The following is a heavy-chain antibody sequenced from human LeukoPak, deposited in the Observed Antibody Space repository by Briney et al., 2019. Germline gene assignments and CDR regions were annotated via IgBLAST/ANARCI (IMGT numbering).Heavy chain of an antibody. CDR1: GYSISNGYY. CDR2: IYRSGST. CDR3: ARGHRSGWFYY. D-gene: IGHD6-19*01. V-gene: IGHV4-38-2*02. J-gene: IGHJ4*02. Sequence: SETLSLTCTVFGYSISNGYYWDWIRQPPGRGLEWIGNIYRSGSTSYNPSLKSRVTISVDTSKNQFSLKVNSVTAADTAVYYCARGHRSGWFYYWGQGTLGSVSS.